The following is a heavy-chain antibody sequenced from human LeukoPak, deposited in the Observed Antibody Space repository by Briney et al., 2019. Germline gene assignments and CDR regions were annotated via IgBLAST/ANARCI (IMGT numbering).Heavy chain of an antibody. V-gene: IGHV3-7*05. D-gene: IGHD3-16*01. Sequence: PGGSLRLSCAASGFTFSRFWMNWVRQAPGRGLEWVANIDQSGGRNNYVDSVKGRFTISRDNPKNSLFLEMSSLRADDTAVYFCARDVEGGTFDIWGQGTTVTVSS. CDR2: IDQSGGRN. J-gene: IGHJ3*02. CDR3: ARDVEGGTFDI. CDR1: GFTFSRFW.